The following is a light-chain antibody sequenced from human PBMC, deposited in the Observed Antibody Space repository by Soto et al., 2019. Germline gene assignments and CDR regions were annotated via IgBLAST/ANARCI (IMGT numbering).Light chain of an antibody. CDR3: QHYSTRPG. J-gene: IGKJ2*01. CDR1: QSVSSD. V-gene: IGKV3-15*01. Sequence: EIVMTQSPATLSVSPGARATLSCRASQSVSSDLAWYQQKPGQAPRLLIYGASARVTGIPDRCSGSGSGSEFTLIISNLQSEASSYYYHQHYSTRPGFGQGTKLEIK. CDR2: GAS.